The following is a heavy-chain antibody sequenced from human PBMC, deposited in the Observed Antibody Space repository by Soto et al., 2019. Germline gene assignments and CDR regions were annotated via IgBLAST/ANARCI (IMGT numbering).Heavy chain of an antibody. CDR3: ARARSTFTLYYFDS. D-gene: IGHD6-13*01. CDR1: GGSINSSYW. Sequence: QVQLQESDPGLVKPSGTLSLTCAVSGGSINSSYWWSWVRQPPGKGLEWIGEVYHSGNTNYTPSLQSRVTLSVDNFRHQLSLKLSSVTAADMAVYYCARARSTFTLYYFDSWGQGTLVTVSS. V-gene: IGHV4-4*02. J-gene: IGHJ4*02. CDR2: VYHSGNT.